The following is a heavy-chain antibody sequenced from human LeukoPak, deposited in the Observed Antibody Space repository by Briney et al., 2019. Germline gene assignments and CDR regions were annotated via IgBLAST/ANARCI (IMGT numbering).Heavy chain of an antibody. D-gene: IGHD7-27*01. CDR1: GFIFNTYA. CDR2: INWSGGST. V-gene: IGHV3-20*04. CDR3: AREYAGLGVDI. J-gene: IGHJ3*02. Sequence: PGGSLRLSCAASGFIFNTYAMTWVRQAPGKGLEWVSDINWSGGSTAYADSVKGRFTISRDNAKDSLYLQINSLRGEDTALYYCAREYAGLGVDIWGQGTMVTVSS.